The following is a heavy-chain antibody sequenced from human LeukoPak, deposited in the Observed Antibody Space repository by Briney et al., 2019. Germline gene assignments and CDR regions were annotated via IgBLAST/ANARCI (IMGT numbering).Heavy chain of an antibody. Sequence: GGSLRLSCAASGFTFNTYTMNWVRQAPGKGLEWVSSISSGTSYIYYADSVKGRFTISRDNAKNSLYLQMNSLRAEDTAVYYCAKSSPPLWLRDDAFDIWGQGAMVTVSS. V-gene: IGHV3-21*01. J-gene: IGHJ3*02. D-gene: IGHD5-18*01. CDR1: GFTFNTYT. CDR3: AKSSPPLWLRDDAFDI. CDR2: ISSGTSYI.